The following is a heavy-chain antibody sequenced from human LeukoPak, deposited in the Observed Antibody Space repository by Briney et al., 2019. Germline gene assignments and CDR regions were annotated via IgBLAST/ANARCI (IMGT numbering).Heavy chain of an antibody. D-gene: IGHD5-18*01. Sequence: GASVKVSCKASGGTFSSYAISWVRQAPGQGLEWMGRIIPILGIANYAQKFQGRVTITADKSTSTAYMELSSLRSEDTAVYYCASATAMGAFDIWGQGTMVTVSS. V-gene: IGHV1-69*04. J-gene: IGHJ3*02. CDR3: ASATAMGAFDI. CDR2: IIPILGIA. CDR1: GGTFSSYA.